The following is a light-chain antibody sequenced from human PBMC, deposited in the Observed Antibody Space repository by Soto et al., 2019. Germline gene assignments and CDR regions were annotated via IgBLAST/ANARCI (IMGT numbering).Light chain of an antibody. CDR1: QSISNY. Sequence: PGDRAPLSCRASQSISNYLTWYKQKTGKAPRILIYDKSIWASGIPDRLSGSGSGTDLTLTISSLDPEDFEVYYCQKRSNRPLTFGQGTRLEIK. CDR3: QKRSNRPLT. J-gene: IGKJ5*01. CDR2: DKS. V-gene: IGKV3-11*01.